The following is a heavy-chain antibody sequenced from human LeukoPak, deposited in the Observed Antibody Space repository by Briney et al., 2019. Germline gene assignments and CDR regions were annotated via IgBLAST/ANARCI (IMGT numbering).Heavy chain of an antibody. J-gene: IGHJ4*02. Sequence: GGSLRLSCVASGFTFSRYSMNWVRQAPGKGLEWVSVIYSGGSTYYADSVKGRFTISRDNSKNTLYLQMNSLRAEDTAVYYCARAPYGSGSFYDYWGQGPLVTVSS. CDR3: ARAPYGSGSFYDY. V-gene: IGHV3-66*01. CDR1: GFTFSRYS. CDR2: IYSGGST. D-gene: IGHD3-10*01.